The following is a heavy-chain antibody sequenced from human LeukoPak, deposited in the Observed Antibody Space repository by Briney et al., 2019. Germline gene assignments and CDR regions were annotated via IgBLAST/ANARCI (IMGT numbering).Heavy chain of an antibody. Sequence: GASMKVSCKASGYTFSTYAMHWVRQAPGQRLEWMGWINAANGNTKYSQKFQGRVTITRDTSASTAYMELSSLRSEDTAVYYCARDVEMATTPYYYYGMDVWGQGTAVTVSS. CDR1: GYTFSTYA. CDR3: ARDVEMATTPYYYYGMDV. V-gene: IGHV1-3*01. CDR2: INAANGNT. D-gene: IGHD5-24*01. J-gene: IGHJ6*02.